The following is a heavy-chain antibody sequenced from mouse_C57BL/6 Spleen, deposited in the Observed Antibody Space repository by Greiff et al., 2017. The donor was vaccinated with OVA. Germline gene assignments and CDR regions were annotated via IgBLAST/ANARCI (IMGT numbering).Heavy chain of an antibody. D-gene: IGHD2-1*01. CDR1: GYTFTSYW. J-gene: IGHJ4*01. V-gene: IGHV1-52*01. CDR2: IDPSDSET. Sequence: QVQLQQPGAELVRPGSSVKLSCKASGYTFTSYWMHWVKQRPIQGLEWIGNIDPSDSETHSNQKFKDKATMTVAKSSSTAYMQLSSLTSDDSAVYYWAKGGGNNLYAMDYWGQGTSVTVSS. CDR3: AKGGGNNLYAMDY.